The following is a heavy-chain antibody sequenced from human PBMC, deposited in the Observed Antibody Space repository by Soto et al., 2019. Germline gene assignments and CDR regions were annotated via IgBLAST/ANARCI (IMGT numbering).Heavy chain of an antibody. CDR2: IYYRGST. D-gene: IGHD1-26*01. Sequence: QVQLQESGPGLVKPSQTLSLTCTVSGGSISSGGYYWSWIRQHPGKGLERIGYIYYRGSTYYNPSLKSRVTISVDTSKNQFSLKLSSVTAADTAVYYCARDRSGSYYSYGAFDIWGQGTMVTVSS. CDR3: ARDRSGSYYSYGAFDI. J-gene: IGHJ3*02. V-gene: IGHV4-31*03. CDR1: GGSISSGGYY.